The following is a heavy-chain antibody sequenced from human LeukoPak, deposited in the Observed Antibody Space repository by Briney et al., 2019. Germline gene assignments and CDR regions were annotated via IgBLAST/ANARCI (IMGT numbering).Heavy chain of an antibody. CDR2: IYPGDSDT. Sequence: GGSLRLSCAASGFTFTSYWIGWVRQMPGKGLEWMGIIYPGDSDTRYSPSFQGQVTISADKSITTAYLQWSSLKASDTAMYYCARHSEKGNWFDPWGQGTLVTVSS. CDR3: ARHSEKGNWFDP. J-gene: IGHJ5*02. CDR1: GFTFTSYW. V-gene: IGHV5-51*01.